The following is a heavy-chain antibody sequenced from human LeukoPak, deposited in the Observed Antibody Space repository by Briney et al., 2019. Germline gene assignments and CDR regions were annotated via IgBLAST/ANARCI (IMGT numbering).Heavy chain of an antibody. J-gene: IGHJ4*02. Sequence: ETLSLTCTVSGGSISGYYWNWVRQPPGKGLEWVANIKQDGSEKYYVDSVKGRFTISRDNAKNSLYLQMNSLRAEDTAVYYCARDPDGPLDYWGQGTLVTVSS. CDR2: IKQDGSEK. V-gene: IGHV3-7*01. CDR1: GGSISGYY. CDR3: ARDPDGPLDY.